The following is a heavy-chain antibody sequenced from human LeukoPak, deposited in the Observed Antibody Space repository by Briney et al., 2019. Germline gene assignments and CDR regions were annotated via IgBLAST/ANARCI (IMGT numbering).Heavy chain of an antibody. CDR1: GGSISSGGYY. J-gene: IGHJ4*02. Sequence: PSETLSLTCTVSGGSISSGGYYWSWIRQHPGKGLEWIGYIYYSGSTCYNPSLKSRVTISVDTSKNQFSLKLSSVTAADTAVYYCARDSDYGDYDWGQGTLVTVSS. CDR2: IYYSGST. D-gene: IGHD4-17*01. V-gene: IGHV4-31*03. CDR3: ARDSDYGDYD.